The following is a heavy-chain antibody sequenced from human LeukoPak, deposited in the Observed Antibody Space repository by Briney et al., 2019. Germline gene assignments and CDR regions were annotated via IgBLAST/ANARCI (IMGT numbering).Heavy chain of an antibody. V-gene: IGHV4-59*08. CDR1: GDSISGYY. CDR3: ARGYTDGWFIGY. CDR2: IYYSGST. Sequence: SETLSLTCSVSGDSISGYYWSWIRQPPGQGLEWIGYIYYSGSTNYNPSLKSRVIISRDTSKNQFSLNLSSVTAADTAVYYCARGYTDGWFIGYWGQGTLVTVSS. J-gene: IGHJ4*02. D-gene: IGHD6-19*01.